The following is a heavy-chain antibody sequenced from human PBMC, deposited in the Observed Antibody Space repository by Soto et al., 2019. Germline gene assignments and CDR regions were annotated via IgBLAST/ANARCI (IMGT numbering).Heavy chain of an antibody. CDR1: GGTFSDHS. V-gene: IGHV1-69*13. Sequence: SVKVSCKASGGTFSDHSITWVRQAPGRGLEWMGGIIPIFDTPKYAQKFRGRVTMNADESTSTAYMELSSLRSDDTAVYYCARGPTYYYYGMDVWGQGTTVTVSS. J-gene: IGHJ6*02. CDR3: ARGPTYYYYGMDV. CDR2: IIPIFDTP.